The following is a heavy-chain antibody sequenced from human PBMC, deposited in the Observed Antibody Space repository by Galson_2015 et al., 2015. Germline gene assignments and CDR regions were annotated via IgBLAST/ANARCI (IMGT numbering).Heavy chain of an antibody. CDR1: GYTLTELS. D-gene: IGHD1-26*01. Sequence: SVKVSCKVSGYTLTELSMHWVRQAPGKGLEWMGGFDPEDGETIYAQKFQGRVTMTEDTSTDTAYMELSSLRSEDTAVYYCATHKRRIVGATTLPDAFDTWGQGTMVTVSS. CDR2: FDPEDGET. V-gene: IGHV1-24*01. CDR3: ATHKRRIVGATTLPDAFDT. J-gene: IGHJ3*02.